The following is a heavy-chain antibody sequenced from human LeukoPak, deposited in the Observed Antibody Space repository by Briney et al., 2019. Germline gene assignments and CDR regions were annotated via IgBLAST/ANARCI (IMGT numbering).Heavy chain of an antibody. V-gene: IGHV1-18*01. D-gene: IGHD3-10*01. CDR1: GYTFTSYG. Sequence: GASVKVSCKASGYTFTSYGISWVRQAPGQGLEWMGWISAYNGNTNYAQKLQGRVTMTTDTSTSTAYMELRSLRSDDTAVYYCATQYYYGSGNRGWSDYWGQGTLVTVSS. CDR3: ATQYYYGSGNRGWSDY. CDR2: ISAYNGNT. J-gene: IGHJ4*02.